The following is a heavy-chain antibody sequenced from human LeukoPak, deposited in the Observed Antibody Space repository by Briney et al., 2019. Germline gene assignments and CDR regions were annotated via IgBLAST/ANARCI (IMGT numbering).Heavy chain of an antibody. V-gene: IGHV3-23*01. CDR1: GFTFSNYA. CDR3: AKWGDSDILTGYYVYDF. CDR2: VTGSGGST. Sequence: GASLRLSCVASGFTFSNYAMSWVRQAPGKRLEWVSAVTGSGGSTYYADSVKGRFTISRDNSRNTLFRQMNSLRAEDTAVYYWAKWGDSDILTGYYVYDFWGQGTLVTVSS. D-gene: IGHD3-9*01. J-gene: IGHJ4*02.